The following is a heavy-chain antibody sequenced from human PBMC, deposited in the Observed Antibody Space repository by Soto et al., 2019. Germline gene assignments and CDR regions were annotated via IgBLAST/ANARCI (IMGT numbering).Heavy chain of an antibody. Sequence: SETLSLTCTVSGCSISRGDYYWSWIRQPPGKGLEWIGYIYYSGSAYYNPSLKSRVTISVDTSKNQFSLKLSSVTAADTAAYYCARDQDGMDVWGQGTTVTVSS. CDR2: IYYSGSA. CDR1: GCSISRGDYY. J-gene: IGHJ6*02. CDR3: ARDQDGMDV. V-gene: IGHV4-30-4*01.